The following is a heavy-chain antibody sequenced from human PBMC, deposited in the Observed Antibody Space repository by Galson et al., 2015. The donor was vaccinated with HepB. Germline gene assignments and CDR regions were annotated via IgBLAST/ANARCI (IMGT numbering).Heavy chain of an antibody. CDR2: IYYSGST. V-gene: IGHV4-59*08. Sequence: ETLSLTCTVSGGSMNTYFWSWIRQPPGKGLEWIGSIYYSGSTNYNPSLQSRVTISVDTSKNLFSLKLSSVTAADTAVYYCARQELAGKWVTPALVYWGQGTLVTVSA. D-gene: IGHD1-7*01. J-gene: IGHJ4*02. CDR3: ARQELAGKWVTPALVY. CDR1: GGSMNTYF.